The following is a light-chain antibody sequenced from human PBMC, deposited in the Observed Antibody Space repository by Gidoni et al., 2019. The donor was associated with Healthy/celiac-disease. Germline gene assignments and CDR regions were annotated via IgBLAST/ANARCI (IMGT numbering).Light chain of an antibody. Sequence: QSVLTQPPSVSGAPGQRVTISCTGSSSNIGAGYDVHWYQQPPGTAPKLLIYCNRTRPSGVPDRFSGSKSGTSASLAIPGLQAEDEADYYCQSYDSSLSGWVFGGGTKLTVL. CDR2: CNR. J-gene: IGLJ3*02. CDR3: QSYDSSLSGWV. CDR1: SSNIGAGYD. V-gene: IGLV1-40*01.